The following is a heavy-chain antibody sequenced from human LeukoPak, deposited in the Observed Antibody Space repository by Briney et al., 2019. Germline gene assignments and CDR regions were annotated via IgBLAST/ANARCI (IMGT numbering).Heavy chain of an antibody. CDR1: GGSVSSSGSY. J-gene: IGHJ4*02. V-gene: IGHV4-39*01. D-gene: IGHD3-10*01. Sequence: PSETLSLTCTVSGGSVSSSGSYWGWIRQPPGKGREWIGSIYYSGTTYYNPSLKSRVTISVDASKSQFSLKLTSVTAADTALYYCARTYYGSENYYDYWGQGILVTVSS. CDR3: ARTYYGSENYYDY. CDR2: IYYSGTT.